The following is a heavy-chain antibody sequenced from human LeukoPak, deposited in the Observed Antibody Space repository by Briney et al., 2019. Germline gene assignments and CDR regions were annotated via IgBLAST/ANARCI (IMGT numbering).Heavy chain of an antibody. CDR1: GYTFSSQW. V-gene: IGHV5-51*01. Sequence: GESLKISCKAFGYTFSSQWIGWVRQMSGKGLEWMGIIYPGDSDTRYSPSFQGQITISADKSMSTAYLQWSRLKASDTAMYYCARRERDGYNSDAFDIWGQGTMVSVSS. J-gene: IGHJ3*02. CDR3: ARRERDGYNSDAFDI. CDR2: IYPGDSDT. D-gene: IGHD5-24*01.